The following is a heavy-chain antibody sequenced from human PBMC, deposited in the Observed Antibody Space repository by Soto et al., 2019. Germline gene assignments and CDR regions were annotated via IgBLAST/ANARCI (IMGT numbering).Heavy chain of an antibody. D-gene: IGHD5-18*01. J-gene: IGHJ4*02. CDR1: GFTFSSYS. Sequence: PGESLKISCAASGFTFSSYSMNWVRQAPGKGLEWVSYISSSSSTIYYADSVKGRFTISRDNAKNSLYLQMNSLRAEDTAVYYCARDGGYSYGPFDYWGQGTLVTVSS. V-gene: IGHV3-48*01. CDR3: ARDGGYSYGPFDY. CDR2: ISSSSSTI.